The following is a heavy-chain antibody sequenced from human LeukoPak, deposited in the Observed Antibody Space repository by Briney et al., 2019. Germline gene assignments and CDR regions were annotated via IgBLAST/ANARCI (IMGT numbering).Heavy chain of an antibody. Sequence: GGSLRLSCAASGFTFSSYSMNWVRQAPGKGLEWVSSISSSSSYIYYADSVKGRFTISRDNAKNSLYLQMNSLRAEDTAVYCCARDPGVAVAEQGYWGQGTLVTVSS. CDR1: GFTFSSYS. D-gene: IGHD6-19*01. CDR3: ARDPGVAVAEQGY. J-gene: IGHJ4*02. V-gene: IGHV3-21*01. CDR2: ISSSSSYI.